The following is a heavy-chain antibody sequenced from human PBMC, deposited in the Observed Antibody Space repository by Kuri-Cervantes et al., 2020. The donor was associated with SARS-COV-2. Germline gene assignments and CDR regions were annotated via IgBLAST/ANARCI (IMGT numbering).Heavy chain of an antibody. CDR1: GFTFRIYW. V-gene: IGHV3-74*01. J-gene: IGHJ6*03. CDR2: IHKDGSDT. Sequence: GGSLRLSCAASGFTFRIYWMYWVRQVPGRGLEWVARIHKDGSDTIYADSVRGRFTISRDNAINMVYLQMSSLRAEDTAVYCCARDSCSSTSCYHYYMDVWGKGTTVTVSS. D-gene: IGHD2-2*01. CDR3: ARDSCSSTSCYHYYMDV.